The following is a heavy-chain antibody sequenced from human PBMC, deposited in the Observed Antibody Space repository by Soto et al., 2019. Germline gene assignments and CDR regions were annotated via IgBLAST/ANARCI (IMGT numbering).Heavy chain of an antibody. Sequence: ASVKVSCKASGYTFTSYAMHWVRQAPGQRLEWMGWINAGNGNTKYSQKFQGRVTITRDTSASTAYMELSSLRSEDTAVYYCAREDFDYYYYGMDVWGQGTTVTVYS. J-gene: IGHJ6*02. D-gene: IGHD3-3*01. V-gene: IGHV1-3*01. CDR3: AREDFDYYYYGMDV. CDR2: INAGNGNT. CDR1: GYTFTSYA.